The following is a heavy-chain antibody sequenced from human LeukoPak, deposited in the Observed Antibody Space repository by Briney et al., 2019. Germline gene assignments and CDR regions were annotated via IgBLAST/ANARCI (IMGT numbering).Heavy chain of an antibody. CDR2: IGGRGGGI. J-gene: IGHJ6*03. D-gene: IGHD3-10*01. Sequence: GGSLRLSCTASGFSFADDAMTWVRQAPGKGLQWVSTIGGRGGGIYYADSVKGRFTISRDNSRNTIYLQMNSLRAEDTAAYYCAKGELAYYYYMDVWGKGTTVTVSS. CDR3: AKGELAYYYYMDV. CDR1: GFSFADDA. V-gene: IGHV3-23*01.